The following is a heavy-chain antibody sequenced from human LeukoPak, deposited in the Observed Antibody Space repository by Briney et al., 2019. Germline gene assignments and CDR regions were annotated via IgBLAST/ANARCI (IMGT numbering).Heavy chain of an antibody. J-gene: IGHJ4*02. CDR3: ARGGIQLWVLVDY. CDR2: INPNSGGT. CDR1: VYTFTVYF. D-gene: IGHD5-18*01. Sequence: GASVKVSCKASVYTFTVYFMHWVRQAPGQGLEWMGWINPNSGGTDYAQKFQGRVTMTRDTYISTAYMELSRLRSDDTGVYYCARGGIQLWVLVDYWGQGTLVTVSS. V-gene: IGHV1-2*02.